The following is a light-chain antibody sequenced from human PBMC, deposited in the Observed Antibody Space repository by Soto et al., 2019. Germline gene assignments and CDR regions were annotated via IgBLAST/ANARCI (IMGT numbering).Light chain of an antibody. J-gene: IGKJ2*01. V-gene: IGKV1-9*01. CDR1: QGISSY. Sequence: IQLTQSPSSLSASVGDRVTITCRASQGISSYLAWYQQKPGKAPKFLIYAASTLQRGVPSRFSGSGSGTDFTLTISTLQPEDFATDFCQQLNSYPPTFGQGTELEIK. CDR3: QQLNSYPPT. CDR2: AAS.